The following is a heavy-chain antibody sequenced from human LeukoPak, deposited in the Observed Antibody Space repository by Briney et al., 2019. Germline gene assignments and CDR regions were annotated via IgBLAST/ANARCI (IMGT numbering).Heavy chain of an antibody. J-gene: IGHJ3*02. CDR3: AREMVELGGAGIKDAFDI. Sequence: PSETLSLTCTVSGGSISSYYWSWIRQPPGKGLEWIGYIYYSGSTNYNPSLKSRVTISVDTSKNQFSLKLSSVTAADTAVHYCAREMVELGGAGIKDAFDIWGQGTIVTVSS. CDR1: GGSISSYY. CDR2: IYYSGST. V-gene: IGHV4-59*01. D-gene: IGHD6-13*01.